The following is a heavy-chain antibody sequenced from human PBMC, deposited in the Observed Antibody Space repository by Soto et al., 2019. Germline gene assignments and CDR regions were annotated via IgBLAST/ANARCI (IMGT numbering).Heavy chain of an antibody. Sequence: VQLIESGGGWVQPGTSLRVSCAASGFTFHEYAMHWVRQAPGKGLERVSGISSVSDTIAYADSVQGRFTVFRDNATHSLYLQMNSLRAEDTALYYCTKGGYDLIYYFGMDVWGQGTTVTVSS. J-gene: IGHJ6*02. CDR2: ISSVSDTI. CDR3: TKGGYDLIYYFGMDV. CDR1: GFTFHEYA. D-gene: IGHD5-12*01. V-gene: IGHV3-9*01.